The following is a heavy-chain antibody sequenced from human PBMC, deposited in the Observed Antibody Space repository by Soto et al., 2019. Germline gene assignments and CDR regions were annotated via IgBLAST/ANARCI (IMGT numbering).Heavy chain of an antibody. Sequence: EVQLVESGGGLIQPGGSLRLSCAASGFTVSNNYMRWVRQAPGKGLEWVSLIYRGGNTHYADSVKGRFTISRDDSKNTLYLQRNSLRVEDAAVYYCARDPPGIAASGAGGWGQGTLVTVSS. CDR1: GFTVSNNY. D-gene: IGHD6-13*01. CDR2: IYRGGNT. V-gene: IGHV3-53*01. J-gene: IGHJ4*02. CDR3: ARDPPGIAASGAGG.